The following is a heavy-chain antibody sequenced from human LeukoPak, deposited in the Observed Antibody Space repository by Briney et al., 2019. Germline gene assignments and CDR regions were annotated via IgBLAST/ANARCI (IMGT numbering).Heavy chain of an antibody. Sequence: PSETLSLTCTVSGGSISSSSYYWGWIRQPPGKGLEWIGSIYYSGSTYYNPSLKSRVTISVDTSKNQFSLKLSSVTAADTAVYYCAGHRYCNSTSCLDYWGQGPLVTVSS. D-gene: IGHD2-2*01. CDR2: IYYSGST. V-gene: IGHV4-39*01. CDR1: GGSISSSSYY. CDR3: AGHRYCNSTSCLDY. J-gene: IGHJ4*02.